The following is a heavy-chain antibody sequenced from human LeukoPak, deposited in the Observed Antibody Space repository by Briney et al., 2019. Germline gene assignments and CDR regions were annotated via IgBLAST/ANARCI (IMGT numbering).Heavy chain of an antibody. V-gene: IGHV4-4*07. CDR2: IYTSGST. CDR1: GGSISSYY. D-gene: IGHD3-22*01. Sequence: PSETLSLTCTVSGGSISSYYWSWIRQPAGKGLEWIGRIYTSGSTNYNPSLKSRVTMSVDMSKNQFSLKLSSVTAADTAVYYCARVGYDSSGYHDAFDIWGQGTMVTVSS. CDR3: ARVGYDSSGYHDAFDI. J-gene: IGHJ3*02.